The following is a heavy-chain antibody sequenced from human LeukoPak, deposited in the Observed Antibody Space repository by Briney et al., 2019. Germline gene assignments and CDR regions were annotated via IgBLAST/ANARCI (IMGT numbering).Heavy chain of an antibody. Sequence: SETLSLTCTVSGGSISSGSYYWSWIRQPAGKGLEWIGRIYTSGSTNYNPSLKSRVTISVDTSKNQFSLKLSSVTAADTAVYYCASTPGGCDSRAPSHFDYWGQGTLVTVSS. J-gene: IGHJ4*02. CDR3: ASTPGGCDSRAPSHFDY. V-gene: IGHV4-61*02. CDR1: GGSISSGSYY. CDR2: IYTSGST. D-gene: IGHD6-13*01.